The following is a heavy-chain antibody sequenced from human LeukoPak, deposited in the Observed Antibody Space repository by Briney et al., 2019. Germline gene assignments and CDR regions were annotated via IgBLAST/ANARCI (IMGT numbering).Heavy chain of an antibody. Sequence: GESLKISCKGSGYSFTSNWISWVREMPGTGLEWMGRIDPSDSYTNYSPSFQGHVTISADKSISTAYLQWSSLKASDTAMYYCARQPEGTWFDPYGQGTLVSVSS. D-gene: IGHD1-1*01. CDR1: GYSFTSNW. CDR3: ARQPEGTWFDP. J-gene: IGHJ5*02. V-gene: IGHV5-10-1*01. CDR2: IDPSDSYT.